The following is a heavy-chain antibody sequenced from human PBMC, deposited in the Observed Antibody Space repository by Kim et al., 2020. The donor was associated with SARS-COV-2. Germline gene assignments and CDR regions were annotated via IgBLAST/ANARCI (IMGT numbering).Heavy chain of an antibody. CDR3: ARVYYDSSAGD. J-gene: IGHJ4*02. Sequence: ANYAQKFRGRVTLTADESTSTAYMELSSLRSEDTAVYYCARVYYDSSAGDWGQGTLVTVSS. V-gene: IGHV1-69*01. CDR2: A. D-gene: IGHD3-22*01.